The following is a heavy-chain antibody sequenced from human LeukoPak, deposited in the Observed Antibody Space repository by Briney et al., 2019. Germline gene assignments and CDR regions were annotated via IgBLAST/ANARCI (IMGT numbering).Heavy chain of an antibody. CDR3: AKLTHVDTAMVTTYFDY. J-gene: IGHJ4*02. CDR2: ISGSGGST. Sequence: GGSLRLSCAASGFTFSSYAMSWVRQAPGKGLEWVSAISGSGGSTYYADSVKGRFTISRDNSKNTLYLQMNSLRAEDTAVYYCAKLTHVDTAMVTTYFDYWGQGTLVTVSS. D-gene: IGHD5-18*01. CDR1: GFTFSSYA. V-gene: IGHV3-23*01.